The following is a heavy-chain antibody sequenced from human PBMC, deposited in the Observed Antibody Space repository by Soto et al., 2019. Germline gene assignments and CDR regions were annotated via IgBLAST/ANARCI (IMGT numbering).Heavy chain of an antibody. CDR1: GFTFSSYA. V-gene: IGHV3-30-3*01. CDR2: ISYDGSNK. Sequence: QVQLVESGGGVVQPGRSLRLSCAASGFTFSSYAMHWVRQAPGEGLEWVAVISYDGSNKYYADSVKGRFTISRDNSKNTLYLQMNSLRAEDTAVYYCARDGRIAVAGKGGLYYYGMDVWGQGTTVTVSS. D-gene: IGHD6-19*01. J-gene: IGHJ6*02. CDR3: ARDGRIAVAGKGGLYYYGMDV.